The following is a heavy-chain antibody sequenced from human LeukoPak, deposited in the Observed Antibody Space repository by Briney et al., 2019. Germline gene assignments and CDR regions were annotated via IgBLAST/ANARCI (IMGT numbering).Heavy chain of an antibody. CDR3: ARDHRGVLSGMDV. CDR1: GFTFSSYS. D-gene: IGHD3-10*01. V-gene: IGHV3-21*01. Sequence: PGGSLRLSCAASGFTFSSYSMNWVRQAPGKGLEWVSSISSSSSYIYYADSVKGRFTISRDNAKNSLYLQMNSLRAEDTAVYYCARDHRGVLSGMDVWGQGTTVTVSS. CDR2: ISSSSSYI. J-gene: IGHJ6*02.